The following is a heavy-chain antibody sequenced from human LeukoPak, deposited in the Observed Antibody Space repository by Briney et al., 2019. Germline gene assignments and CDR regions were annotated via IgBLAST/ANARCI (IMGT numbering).Heavy chain of an antibody. CDR3: AGDSSGYYYAPSYYFDY. J-gene: IGHJ4*02. CDR1: GFTFSSYA. Sequence: GGSLRLSCAASGFTFSSYAMSWVRQAPGKGLEWVSAISSSGGSTYYADSVKGRFTISRDNSKNTLYLQMNSLRAEDTAVYYCAGDSSGYYYAPSYYFDYWGQGTLVTVSS. CDR2: ISSSGGST. D-gene: IGHD3-22*01. V-gene: IGHV3-23*01.